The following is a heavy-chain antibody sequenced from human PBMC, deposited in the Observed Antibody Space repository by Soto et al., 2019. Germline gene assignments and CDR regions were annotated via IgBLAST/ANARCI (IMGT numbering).Heavy chain of an antibody. V-gene: IGHV4-39*01. CDR3: ARRERYYGSPGWFDP. D-gene: IGHD3-10*01. Sequence: SETLSLTCSVSGASINNLAYYWGWIRQPPGKGLEWIGTVYYNENTYYNPSLKSRVAISVDTAKNQFSLNLRPVTAADTAIYFCARRERYYGSPGWFDPWGQGTLVTVSS. CDR2: VYYNENT. CDR1: GASINNLAYY. J-gene: IGHJ5*01.